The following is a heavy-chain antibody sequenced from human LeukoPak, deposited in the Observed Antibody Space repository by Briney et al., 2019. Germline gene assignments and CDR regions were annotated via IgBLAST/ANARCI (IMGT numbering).Heavy chain of an antibody. CDR2: INHSGST. Sequence: SETLSLTCAVYGGSFSGYYWSWIRQPPGKGREGIGEINHSGSTNYNPSLESRVTISVDTSKNQFSLKLSSVTAADTAVYYCAREYSGYDTTPFDYWGQGTLVTVSS. D-gene: IGHD5-12*01. V-gene: IGHV4-34*01. CDR1: GGSFSGYY. CDR3: AREYSGYDTTPFDY. J-gene: IGHJ4*02.